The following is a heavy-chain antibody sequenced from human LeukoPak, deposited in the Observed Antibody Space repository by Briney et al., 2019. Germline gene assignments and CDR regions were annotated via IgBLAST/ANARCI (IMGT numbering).Heavy chain of an antibody. CDR1: GGSISSSSYY. J-gene: IGHJ3*02. CDR2: IYWDDAK. V-gene: IGHV2-5*02. Sequence: NPSETLSLTCTVSGGSISSSSYYWGWIRQPPGKALEWLALIYWDDAKRYSPSLKSRPTITKDTSKNQKVLTMTKMAPCDTTTYYCAHRSDSFDIWGEGEIVTVSS. CDR3: AHRSDSFDI. D-gene: IGHD2-21*02.